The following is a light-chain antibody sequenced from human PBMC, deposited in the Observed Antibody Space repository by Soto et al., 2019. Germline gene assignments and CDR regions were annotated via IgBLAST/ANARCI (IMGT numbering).Light chain of an antibody. J-gene: IGLJ3*02. CDR2: DNN. Sequence: QSVLTQPPSLSAAPGEQVTISCSGSSSNIGSTSVSWFQHFPGTAPNLLIYDNNKRPPGIPGRFSGSKSGTSAALDITGLQTGDEAGYYCATWDYSLSGWVFGGGTELTVL. CDR1: SSNIGSTS. V-gene: IGLV1-51*01. CDR3: ATWDYSLSGWV.